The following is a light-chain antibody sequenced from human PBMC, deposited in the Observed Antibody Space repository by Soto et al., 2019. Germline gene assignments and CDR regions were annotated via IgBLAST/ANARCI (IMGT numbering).Light chain of an antibody. J-gene: IGLJ1*01. CDR2: DVT. CDR1: SSDVGGYNY. Sequence: QSALTQPRSVSGSPGRSVTISCTGTSSDVGGYNYVSWYQQHPGKAPKLMIYDVTKRPSGVPDRFSGSKSGNTASLTISGLQAEDEADYYCCSFAGIYPYVFGTGTKPTVL. CDR3: CSFAGIYPYV. V-gene: IGLV2-11*01.